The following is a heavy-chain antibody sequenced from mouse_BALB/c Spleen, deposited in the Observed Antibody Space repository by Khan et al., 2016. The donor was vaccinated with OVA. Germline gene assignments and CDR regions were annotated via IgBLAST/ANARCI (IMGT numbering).Heavy chain of an antibody. J-gene: IGHJ3*01. CDR1: DYTFTSYT. CDR2: INPSSNST. CDR3: EREGAYYRNGGWFAY. V-gene: IGHV1-4*01. Sequence: QVRLQQSGAELARPGASVKLSCKASDYTFTSYTMHWVKQRPGQGLEWIGYINPSSNSTNSTQKFKDKATLTADKSSSTAYMQLSSLTSEDSAVYYCEREGAYYRNGGWFAYWGQGTLVTVSA. D-gene: IGHD2-14*01.